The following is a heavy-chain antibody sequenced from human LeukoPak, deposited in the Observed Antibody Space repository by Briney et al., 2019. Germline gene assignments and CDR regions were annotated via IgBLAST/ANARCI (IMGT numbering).Heavy chain of an antibody. CDR1: GGSISSSSYY. CDR2: INHSGST. D-gene: IGHD3-3*01. J-gene: IGHJ4*02. CDR3: ARGLYYDFWSGYSGEGYFDY. V-gene: IGHV4-39*07. Sequence: PSETLSLTCTVSGGSISSSSYYWGWIRQPPGKGLEWIGEINHSGSTNYNPSLKSRVTISVDTSKNQFSLKLSSVTAADTAVYYCARGLYYDFWSGYSGEGYFDYWGQGTLVTVSS.